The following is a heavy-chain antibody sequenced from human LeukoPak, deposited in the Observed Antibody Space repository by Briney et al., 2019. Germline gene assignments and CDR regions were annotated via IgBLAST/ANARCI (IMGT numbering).Heavy chain of an antibody. V-gene: IGHV3-30*02. CDR3: AKGPGPDSSGPG. J-gene: IGHJ4*02. Sequence: GGSLRLSCVASGFSFRNYGMHWVRQAPGKGLEWVTFIRSDSSYKYYADSVKGRFTTSRDNSKNTLYLQMNSLRAEDTAVYYCAKGPGPDSSGPGWGQGTLVTVSS. CDR2: IRSDSSYK. D-gene: IGHD3-22*01. CDR1: GFSFRNYG.